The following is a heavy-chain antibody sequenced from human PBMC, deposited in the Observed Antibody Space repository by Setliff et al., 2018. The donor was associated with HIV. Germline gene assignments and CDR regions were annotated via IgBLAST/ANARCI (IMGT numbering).Heavy chain of an antibody. V-gene: IGHV3-20*04. J-gene: IGHJ6*03. CDR3: ARDLDSVRGVISSDMDV. CDR2: INWNGGRT. CDR1: GFTFDDYG. D-gene: IGHD3-10*01. Sequence: SCAASGFTFDDYGMSWVRQAPGKGLEWVSGINWNGGRTGYADSVKGRFTISRDNAKNSLYLQMNSLRAEDTALYYCARDLDSVRGVISSDMDVWGKGTTVTVSS.